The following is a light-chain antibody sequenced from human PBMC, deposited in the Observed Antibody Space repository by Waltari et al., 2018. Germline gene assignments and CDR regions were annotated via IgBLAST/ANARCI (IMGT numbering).Light chain of an antibody. Sequence: DIQMTQSPSTLSASVGDRVTISCRASLSVKNNLAWYQQKPGKAPKVLVHKASRLETGVPSRVSGSGYGTEFTLTISSLQPDDCATYYCQEYDSLPITFGGGTQVEIK. CDR1: LSVKNN. V-gene: IGKV1-5*03. CDR3: QEYDSLPIT. J-gene: IGKJ4*01. CDR2: KAS.